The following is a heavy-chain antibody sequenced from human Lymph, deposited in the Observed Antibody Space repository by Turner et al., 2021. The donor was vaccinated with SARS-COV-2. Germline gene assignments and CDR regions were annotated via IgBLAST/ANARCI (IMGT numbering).Heavy chain of an antibody. CDR3: ARHNGGRLDY. CDR2: IWYDGSDK. J-gene: IGHJ4*02. Sequence: HVQLVESGGGVVQPGRSLRLSCAASGFTFSNSGMHWLRQAPGKGLEWVAIIWYDGSDKFYADSVKGRFTISRDNSKNTLYLQMNSLRAEDTAVYYCARHNGGRLDYWGQGTLVTVSS. V-gene: IGHV3-33*01. D-gene: IGHD3-16*01. CDR1: GFTFSNSG.